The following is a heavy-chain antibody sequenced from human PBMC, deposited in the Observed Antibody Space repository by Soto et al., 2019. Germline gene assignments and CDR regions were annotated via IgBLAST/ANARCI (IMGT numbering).Heavy chain of an antibody. Sequence: QITLKESSPTLVKPTQTLTLTCTFSGFSLSTSGVGVGWIRQPPGKALEWLALIYWDDDKRYSPSLKSRLTITKDTSKNQVVLTMTNMDPVDTATYYCAHSRSSGWVPVGYFDYWGQGTLVTVSS. J-gene: IGHJ4*02. D-gene: IGHD6-19*01. CDR3: AHSRSSGWVPVGYFDY. CDR2: IYWDDDK. V-gene: IGHV2-5*02. CDR1: GFSLSTSGVG.